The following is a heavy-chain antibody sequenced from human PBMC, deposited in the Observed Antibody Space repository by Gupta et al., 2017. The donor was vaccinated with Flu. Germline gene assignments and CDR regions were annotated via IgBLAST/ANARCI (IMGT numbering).Heavy chain of an antibody. Sequence: EVQLVESGGGLVQPGGSLRLSCAASGFTFSSYAMHWVRQAPGKGLEYVSAISSNGGSTYYANSVKGRFTISRDNSKNTLYLQMGSLRAEDMAVYYCARGLWYGPHDAFDIWGQGTMVTVSS. CDR3: ARGLWYGPHDAFDI. J-gene: IGHJ3*02. CDR2: ISSNGGST. V-gene: IGHV3-64*01. D-gene: IGHD2-21*01. CDR1: GFTFSSYA.